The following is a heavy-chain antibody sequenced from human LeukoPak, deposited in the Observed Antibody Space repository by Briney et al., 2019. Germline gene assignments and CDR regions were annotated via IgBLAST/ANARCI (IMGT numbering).Heavy chain of an antibody. D-gene: IGHD6-13*01. CDR2: IYSGGST. J-gene: IGHJ4*02. CDR3: ARAPPSRYSSSWYFDY. Sequence: GGSLRLSCAASGFTVSSNYMSWVRQAPGKGLEWVSVIYSGGSTYYADSVKGRFTISRDNSKNTLYLQMNSLRAEDTAVYYCARAPPSRYSSSWYFDYWGQGTGVTVFS. V-gene: IGHV3-66*01. CDR1: GFTVSSNY.